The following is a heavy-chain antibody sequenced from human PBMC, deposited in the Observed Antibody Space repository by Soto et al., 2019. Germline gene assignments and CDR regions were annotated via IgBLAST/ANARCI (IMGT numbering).Heavy chain of an antibody. V-gene: IGHV3-23*01. CDR3: TLPPKYYDILTGYGY. D-gene: IGHD3-9*01. Sequence: GGSLRLSCAASGFPFSDYYMSWIRQAPGKGLEWVSAISGSGGSTYYADSVKGRFTISRDNSKNTLYLQMNSLRAEDTAVYYCTLPPKYYDILTGYGYWGQGTLVTVSS. CDR1: GFPFSDYY. J-gene: IGHJ4*02. CDR2: ISGSGGST.